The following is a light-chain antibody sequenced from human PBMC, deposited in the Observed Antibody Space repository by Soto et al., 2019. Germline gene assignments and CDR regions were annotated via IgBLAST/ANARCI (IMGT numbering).Light chain of an antibody. CDR1: QSVSSN. Sequence: EIVMTQSPATLSVSPGERATLSCRASQSVSSNLAWFRQTPGQAPRLLIYDTSIRATGIPARFSGSGSGTDFTLTISSLEAEDFAVYYCQQRSNWPRYTFGQGTKVDIK. CDR2: DTS. V-gene: IGKV3-11*01. CDR3: QQRSNWPRYT. J-gene: IGKJ2*01.